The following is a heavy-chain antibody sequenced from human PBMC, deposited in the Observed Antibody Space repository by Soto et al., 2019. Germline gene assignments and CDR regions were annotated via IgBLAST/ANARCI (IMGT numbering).Heavy chain of an antibody. CDR3: ASKLPGYCSSTSCSGLGFDS. V-gene: IGHV4-4*02. D-gene: IGHD2-2*01. CDR2: IYHTGST. Sequence: QVQLQESGPGLVKPSGTLSLTCAVSGGSISNSYWWSWVRQTPGKGLEWIGEIYHTGSTNYNPSRKSRVTISVDKSKNQFSLKLTSVTAADTAMYYCASKLPGYCSSTSCSGLGFDSWGQGTLVTVSS. CDR1: GGSISNSYW. J-gene: IGHJ5*01.